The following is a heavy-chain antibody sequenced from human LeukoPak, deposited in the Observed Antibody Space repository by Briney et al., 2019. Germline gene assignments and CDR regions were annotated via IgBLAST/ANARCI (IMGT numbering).Heavy chain of an antibody. V-gene: IGHV3-21*04. CDR1: GFTFSSYN. CDR2: ISSSSSYL. CDR3: SGAEADYPWGF. Sequence: PGGSLRLSCTASGFTFSSYNMNWVRQAPGKGLEWVSSISSSSSYLYYADSVKGRFTISRDNAKNLLYLQIDSLRAEDTAVYYCSGAEADYPWGFWGQGTLVTVSS. D-gene: IGHD4-11*01. J-gene: IGHJ4*02.